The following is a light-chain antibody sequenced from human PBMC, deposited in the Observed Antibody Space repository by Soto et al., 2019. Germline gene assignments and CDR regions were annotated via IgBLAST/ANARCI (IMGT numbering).Light chain of an antibody. Sequence: EIELTQSPGTLSLSPGERATLSCRASQSVSSSYLAWYQQKPDQAPMLLIYGASSRATGIPDRFSGSGSGTEFTLTISRLEPEDFAAYYCQQYGSSSQTFGQGTQLEIK. CDR3: QQYGSSSQT. J-gene: IGKJ5*01. V-gene: IGKV3-20*01. CDR1: QSVSSSY. CDR2: GAS.